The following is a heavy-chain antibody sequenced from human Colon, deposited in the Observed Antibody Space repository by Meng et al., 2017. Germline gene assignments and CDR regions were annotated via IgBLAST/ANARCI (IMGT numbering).Heavy chain of an antibody. J-gene: IGHJ4*02. CDR1: GYTFTTYG. CDR2: INTNTGKP. Sequence: VQLVQSGSELKRPGASVRISCKASGYTFTTYGMNWVRQAPGQGLEWMGWINTNTGKPTYAQGLTGRFVFSLDTSVSTAYLQISSLKAEDTAVYYCARDSEAADYWGQGTLVTASS. V-gene: IGHV7-4-1*02. D-gene: IGHD6-25*01. CDR3: ARDSEAADY.